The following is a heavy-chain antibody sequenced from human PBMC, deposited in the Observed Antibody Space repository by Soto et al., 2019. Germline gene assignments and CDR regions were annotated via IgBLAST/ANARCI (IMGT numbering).Heavy chain of an antibody. CDR2: IIPIFGTA. Sequence: SVKVSCKASGGTFSSYAISWVRQAPGQGLEWMGGIIPIFGTANYAQKFQGRVTITADESTSTAYMELSSLRSEDTAVYYCARDSRGWSRFGYWGQGTLVTVSS. V-gene: IGHV1-69*13. J-gene: IGHJ4*02. CDR3: ARDSRGWSRFGY. D-gene: IGHD6-19*01. CDR1: GGTFSSYA.